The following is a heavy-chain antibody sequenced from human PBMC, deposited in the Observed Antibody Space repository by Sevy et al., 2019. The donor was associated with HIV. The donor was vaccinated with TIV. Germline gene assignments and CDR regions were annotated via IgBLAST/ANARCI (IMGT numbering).Heavy chain of an antibody. CDR3: AYTRAGYKVDY. CDR2: FYHTGTT. J-gene: IGHJ4*01. D-gene: IGHD2-2*02. Sequence: SETLSLTCAVSDYTVTSGYHRGWIRQPPRKGLQWIGTFYHTGTTYYNPSLKSRVTIAIDTSKNPFSLKLNSVTAADTAVYYCAYTRAGYKVDYWGHGTLVTVSS. V-gene: IGHV4-38-2*01. CDR1: DYTVTSGYH.